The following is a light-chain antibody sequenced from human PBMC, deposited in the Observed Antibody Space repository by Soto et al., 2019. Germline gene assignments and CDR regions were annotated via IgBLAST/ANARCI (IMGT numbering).Light chain of an antibody. Sequence: ESGVTQSPGNLSLSPGERATLSCWASQYLSSNYLAWYQQKPGQAPRLLIYAASSRATGIPDRFSGSGSGTDFTLTISRLEPEDSAVYYCQEYGSSRTFGQGTKVQIK. CDR3: QEYGSSRT. V-gene: IGKV3-20*01. CDR1: QYLSSNY. CDR2: AAS. J-gene: IGKJ1*01.